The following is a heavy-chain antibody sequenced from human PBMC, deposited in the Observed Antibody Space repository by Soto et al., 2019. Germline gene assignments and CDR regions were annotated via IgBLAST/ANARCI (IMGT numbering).Heavy chain of an antibody. CDR3: AKEYYDILTGYYRGAEDAFDI. V-gene: IGHV3-30*18. D-gene: IGHD3-9*01. Sequence: QVQLVESGGGVVQPGRSLRLSCAASGFTFSSYGMHWVRQAPGKGLEWVAVISYDGSNKYYADSEKGRFTISRDNSKYTLYLQMNSLRAEDTAVYYCAKEYYDILTGYYRGAEDAFDIWGQGTMVTVSS. CDR1: GFTFSSYG. J-gene: IGHJ3*02. CDR2: ISYDGSNK.